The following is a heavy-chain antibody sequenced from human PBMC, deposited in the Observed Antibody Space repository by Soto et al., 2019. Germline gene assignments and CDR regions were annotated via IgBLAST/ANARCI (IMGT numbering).Heavy chain of an antibody. J-gene: IGHJ6*03. Sequence: QVQLVQSGAEVKKPGASVKVSCKASGYTFTSYYMHWVRQAPGQGLEWMGIINPSGGSTSYAQKFQGRVTMTRDTSTSTVYMGLSSLRSEDTAVYYCARGSLDALYYYYYMDVWGKGTTVTVSS. CDR3: ARGSLDALYYYYYMDV. D-gene: IGHD2-2*01. V-gene: IGHV1-46*03. CDR1: GYTFTSYY. CDR2: INPSGGST.